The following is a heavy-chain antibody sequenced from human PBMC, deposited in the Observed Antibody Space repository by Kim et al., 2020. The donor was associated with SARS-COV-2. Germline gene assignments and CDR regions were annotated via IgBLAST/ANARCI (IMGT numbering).Heavy chain of an antibody. CDR2: FIPIAGAT. J-gene: IGHJ4*02. Sequence: ASVKVSCKASGYTFTDYYMHWVRQSPGQGPEWMGLFIPIAGATRLAQTYEGRVSMTSDTSTTTVYMDMSSLRYDDTAMYHCLLVEGGRGVHWALGTLVTV. V-gene: IGHV1-46*01. CDR1: GYTFTDYY. D-gene: IGHD3-10*01. CDR3: LLVEGGRGVH.